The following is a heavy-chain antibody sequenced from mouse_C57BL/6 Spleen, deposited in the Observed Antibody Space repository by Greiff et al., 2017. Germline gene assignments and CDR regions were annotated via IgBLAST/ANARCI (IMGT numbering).Heavy chain of an antibody. J-gene: IGHJ3*01. Sequence: EVKLVESGGGLVKPGGSLKLSCAASGFTFSSYAMSWVRQTPEKRLEWVATISDGGSYTYYPDNVKGRFTLSRDNAKSNLYLQMSTLKSEDSAMLYCARDNYCNLFAYRGQGNLV. CDR1: GFTFSSYA. CDR2: ISDGGSYT. D-gene: IGHD2-1*01. V-gene: IGHV5-4*01. CDR3: ARDNYCNLFAY.